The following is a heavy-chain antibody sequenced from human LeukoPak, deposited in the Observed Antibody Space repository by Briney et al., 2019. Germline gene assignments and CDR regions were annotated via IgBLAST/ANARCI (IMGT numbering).Heavy chain of an antibody. V-gene: IGHV4-59*01. Sequence: SETLSLTCTVSGGSISTYYWSWIRQPPGKGLEWIGYIHYGGSIKYNPSLKSRVTISLGTSKNQFSLRLRSVTAADTAVYYCARSVDIAMVTFDYWGQGTLVTVSS. CDR2: IHYGGSI. CDR1: GGSISTYY. D-gene: IGHD5-18*01. CDR3: ARSVDIAMVTFDY. J-gene: IGHJ4*02.